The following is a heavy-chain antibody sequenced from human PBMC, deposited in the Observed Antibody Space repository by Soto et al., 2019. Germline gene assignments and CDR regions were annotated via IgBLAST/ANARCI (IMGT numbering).Heavy chain of an antibody. CDR1: GGTFSTYT. CDR3: VGGYDYYFDY. D-gene: IGHD5-12*01. Sequence: QVQLGNSGAGVKKPGPRVKVSARASGGTFSTYTISWWRKAPGQGLEWMGRIIPILGIANYAQKFQGRVTITADKSTSTAYMELSSLRSEDTAVYYCVGGYDYYFDYWGQGTLVTVSS. V-gene: IGHV1-69*02. J-gene: IGHJ4*02. CDR2: IIPILGIA.